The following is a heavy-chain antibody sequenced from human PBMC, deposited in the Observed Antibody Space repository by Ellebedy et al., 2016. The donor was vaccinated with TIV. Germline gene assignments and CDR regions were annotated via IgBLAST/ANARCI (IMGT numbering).Heavy chain of an antibody. CDR3: ARHHTVERGAIDY. Sequence: MPSETLSLTCTVSGGSISSPSYYWGWIRQPPGKGLEWIGSIYYSGSTYYYPSLKSRVTMSIDTSKHQFSLKLSSVTAADTAVYYCARHHTVERGAIDYWGQGTLVTVSS. CDR2: IYYSGST. CDR1: GGSISSPSYY. V-gene: IGHV4-39*01. D-gene: IGHD1-1*01. J-gene: IGHJ4*02.